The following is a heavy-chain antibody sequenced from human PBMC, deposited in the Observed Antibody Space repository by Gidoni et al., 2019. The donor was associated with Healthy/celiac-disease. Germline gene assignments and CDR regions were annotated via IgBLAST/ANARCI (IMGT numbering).Heavy chain of an antibody. D-gene: IGHD2-2*01. Sequence: QVQLQESGPGLVKPSETLSLTCAVSGYSISSGYYWGWIRQPPGKGLEWIGSIYHSGSTYYNPSLKSRVTISVDTSKNQFSLKLSSVTAADTAVYYCARDPNCSSTSCYGGDWFDPWGQGTLVTVSS. CDR2: IYHSGST. V-gene: IGHV4-38-2*02. CDR3: ARDPNCSSTSCYGGDWFDP. J-gene: IGHJ5*02. CDR1: GYSISSGYY.